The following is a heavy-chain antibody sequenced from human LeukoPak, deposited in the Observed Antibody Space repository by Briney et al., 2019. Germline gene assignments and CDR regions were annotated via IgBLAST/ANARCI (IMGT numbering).Heavy chain of an antibody. J-gene: IGHJ6*02. CDR3: AGTYYYGSGSYTPQYYYYGMDV. CDR2: IIPIFGIA. CDR1: GGAFSSYA. Sequence: SVKVSCRASGGAFSSYAISWVRQAPGQGLEWMGRIIPIFGIANYAQKFQGRVTITADKSTSTAYMELSSLRSEDTAVYYCAGTYYYGSGSYTPQYYYYGMDVWGQGTTVTVSS. D-gene: IGHD3-10*01. V-gene: IGHV1-69*04.